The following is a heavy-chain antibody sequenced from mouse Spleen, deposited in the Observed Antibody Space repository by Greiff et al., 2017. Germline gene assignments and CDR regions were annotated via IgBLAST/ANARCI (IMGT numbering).Heavy chain of an antibody. D-gene: IGHD2-4*01. CDR1: GYTFTSYW. CDR3: SAYDYAYFDY. J-gene: IGHJ2*01. V-gene: IGHV1-5*01. CDR2: IYPGNSDT. Sequence: EVKLVESGTVLARPGASVKMSCKASGYTFTSYWMHWVKQRPGQGLEWIGAIYPGNSDTSYNQKFKGKAKLTAVTSTSTAYMELSSLTNEDSAVYYCSAYDYAYFDYWGQGTTLTVSS.